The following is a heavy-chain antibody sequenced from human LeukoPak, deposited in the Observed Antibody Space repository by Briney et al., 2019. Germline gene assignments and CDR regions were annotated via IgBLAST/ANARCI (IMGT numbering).Heavy chain of an antibody. J-gene: IGHJ6*03. CDR2: TSHDGSNE. Sequence: GRSLRLSCSVSGFTFSNYGIHWIRQAPGKGLEWVAVTSHDGSNENYADSVKGRFTISRDNSKSTVHLQMSSLRAEDTAVYYCARDQCSTTTCYRDDYYYYYMDVWGKGTTVTVSS. CDR1: GFTFSNYG. V-gene: IGHV3-30*15. CDR3: ARDQCSTTTCYRDDYYYYYMDV. D-gene: IGHD2-2*02.